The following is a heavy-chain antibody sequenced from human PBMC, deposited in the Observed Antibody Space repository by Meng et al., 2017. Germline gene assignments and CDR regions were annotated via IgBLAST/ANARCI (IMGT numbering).Heavy chain of an antibody. J-gene: IGHJ4*02. D-gene: IGHD6-19*01. Sequence: SDTLSLTFTVPGGSISSYYWSCIRQPPGKGLEWTGYIYYSGSTNYNPTLKGRVTISVDTSKNQYSLKMSSVTATSMAVYYCAWALGYSSGWYGLDYWGQGTLVTVSS. V-gene: IGHV4-59*01. CDR1: GGSISSYY. CDR2: IYYSGST. CDR3: AWALGYSSGWYGLDY.